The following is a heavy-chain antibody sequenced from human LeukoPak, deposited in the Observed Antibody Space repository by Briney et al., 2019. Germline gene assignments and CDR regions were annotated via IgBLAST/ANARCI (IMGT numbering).Heavy chain of an antibody. V-gene: IGHV3-23*01. CDR2: ISGSGGST. Sequence: GGSLRLSCAASGFTVSSNYMSWVRQAPGKGLEWVSAISGSGGSTYYADSVKGRFTISRDNSKNTLYLQMNSLRAEDTAVYYCAKDHPEAAAYTARDPWGQGTLVTVSS. CDR1: GFTVSSNY. J-gene: IGHJ5*02. D-gene: IGHD6-13*01. CDR3: AKDHPEAAAYTARDP.